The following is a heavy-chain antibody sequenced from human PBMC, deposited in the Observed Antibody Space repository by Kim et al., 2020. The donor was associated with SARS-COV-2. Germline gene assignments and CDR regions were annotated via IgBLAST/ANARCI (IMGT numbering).Heavy chain of an antibody. Sequence: GGSLRLSCAASGFTFSSYSMNWVRQAPGKGLEWVSSISSSSSYIYYADSVKGRFTISRDNAKNSLYLQMNSLRAEDTAVYYCARGYHSSSWILDAFDIWGQGTMVTVSS. J-gene: IGHJ3*02. CDR3: ARGYHSSSWILDAFDI. V-gene: IGHV3-21*01. CDR1: GFTFSSYS. D-gene: IGHD6-13*01. CDR2: ISSSSSYI.